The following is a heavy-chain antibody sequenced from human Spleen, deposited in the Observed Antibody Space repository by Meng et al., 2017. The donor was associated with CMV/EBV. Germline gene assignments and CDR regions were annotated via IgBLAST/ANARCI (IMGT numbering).Heavy chain of an antibody. J-gene: IGHJ5*02. CDR3: ATKSFTTHWDWFDP. CDR2: FNPTGGST. Sequence: ASVKVSCKASGYTFTSYGISWVRQAPGQGLEWMGIFNPTGGSTSCAQKFQGRVTMTRDTSTSTVYMELSSLRSEDTAVYYCATKSFTTHWDWFDPWGQGTLVTVSS. V-gene: IGHV1-46*01. D-gene: IGHD2-15*01. CDR1: GYTFTSYG.